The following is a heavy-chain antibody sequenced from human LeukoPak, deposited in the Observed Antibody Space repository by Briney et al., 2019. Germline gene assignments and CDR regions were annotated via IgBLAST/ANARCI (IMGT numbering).Heavy chain of an antibody. J-gene: IGHJ4*02. CDR2: ISSSSNYI. CDR3: AREMAAGTFDY. V-gene: IGHV3-21*01. Sequence: GGSLRLSCPASGFTFSSYSMNWVRQAPGKGLEWVSSISSSSNYIYYADSVKGRLTISRDNAKNSLYLQMNSLRAEDTAVYFCAREMAAGTFDYWGQGALVTVSS. CDR1: GFTFSSYS. D-gene: IGHD5-24*01.